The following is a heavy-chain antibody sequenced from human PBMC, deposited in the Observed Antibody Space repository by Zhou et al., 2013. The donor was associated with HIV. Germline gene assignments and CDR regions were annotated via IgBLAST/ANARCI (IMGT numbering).Heavy chain of an antibody. CDR3: ARARYCHGGSCYSGSIDY. Sequence: QVQLVQSGAEVKKPGASVKVSCKASGYTFTSYGISWVRQAPGQGLEWLGWISAYNGNTNYAQKLQGRVTMTTDTSTSTAYMELRSLTSDDTAVYYCARARYCHGGSCYSGSIDYWGQGTLVTVSS. D-gene: IGHD2-15*01. CDR2: ISAYNGNT. J-gene: IGHJ4*02. CDR1: GYTFTSYG. V-gene: IGHV1-18*01.